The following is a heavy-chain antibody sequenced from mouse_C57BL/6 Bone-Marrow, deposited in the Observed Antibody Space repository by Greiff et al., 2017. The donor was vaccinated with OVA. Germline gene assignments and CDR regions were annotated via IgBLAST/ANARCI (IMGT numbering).Heavy chain of an antibody. J-gene: IGHJ4*01. V-gene: IGHV8-12*01. CDR2: IYWDDDK. Sequence: QVQLKESGPGILQSSQTLSLTCSFSGFSLSTSGMGVSWIRQPSGMGLVWLAHIYWDDDKRYNPSLKSRLTISKDTSRNQVFLKITSVDAADTATYYCARSVGSTMVNYYAMDYWGQGTSVTVSS. CDR1: GFSLSTSGMG. CDR3: ARSVGSTMVNYYAMDY. D-gene: IGHD2-1*01.